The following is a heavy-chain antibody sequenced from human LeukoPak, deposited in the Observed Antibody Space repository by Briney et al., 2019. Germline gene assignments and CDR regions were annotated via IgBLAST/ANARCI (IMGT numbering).Heavy chain of an antibody. CDR3: ARDRSIAAAGRVGFDY. D-gene: IGHD6-13*01. CDR1: GGSISSYY. V-gene: IGHV4-4*07. CDR2: IYTSGST. J-gene: IGHJ4*02. Sequence: SSETLSLTCTVSGGSISSYYWSWIRQPPGKGLEWIGRIYTSGSTNYNPSLESRVTMSVDTSKNQFSLKLSSVTAADTAVYYCARDRSIAAAGRVGFDYWGQGTLVTVSS.